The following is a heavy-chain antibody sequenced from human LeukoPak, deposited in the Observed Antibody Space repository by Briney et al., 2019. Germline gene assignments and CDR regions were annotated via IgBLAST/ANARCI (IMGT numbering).Heavy chain of an antibody. V-gene: IGHV4-30-4*08. D-gene: IGHD3-10*01. CDR1: GGSISSGDYY. CDR3: ARSMVRGVLRYYFDY. CDR2: IYYSGST. Sequence: SQTLSLTCTVSGGSISSGDYYWSWIRQPPWKGLEWIGYIYYSGSTYYNPSLQSRVTISVDTSKNQFSLKLSSVTAADTAVYYCARSMVRGVLRYYFDYWGQGTLVTVSS. J-gene: IGHJ4*02.